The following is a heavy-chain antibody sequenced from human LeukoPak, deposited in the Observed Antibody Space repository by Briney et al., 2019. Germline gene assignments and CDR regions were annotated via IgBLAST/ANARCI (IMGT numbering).Heavy chain of an antibody. Sequence: ASAKGSCKASGYTFTSYYIHWVRQAPGQGLEWMGIINPSGGSTTYAQKFQGRATMTRDTSTSTVYMELSSLRSEDTAVYYCARLHGSGSYIDYWGQGTLVTVSS. CDR1: GYTFTSYY. D-gene: IGHD3-10*01. V-gene: IGHV1-46*01. J-gene: IGHJ4*02. CDR3: ARLHGSGSYIDY. CDR2: INPSGGST.